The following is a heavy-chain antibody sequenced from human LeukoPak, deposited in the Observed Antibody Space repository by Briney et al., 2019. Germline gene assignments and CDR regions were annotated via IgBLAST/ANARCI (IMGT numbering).Heavy chain of an antibody. CDR2: IYYSGST. CDR1: GGSISSSSYY. V-gene: IGHV4-39*01. CDR3: ARLRYYYDSSGYYADY. J-gene: IGHJ4*02. D-gene: IGHD3-22*01. Sequence: PSETLTLTCTVSGGSISSSSYYWGWIRQPPGKGLEWIGRIYYSGSTYYNPSLKRRVTISVDTSKNQISLKLSSVTAADTAVYYCARLRYYYDSSGYYADYWGQGTLVTVSS.